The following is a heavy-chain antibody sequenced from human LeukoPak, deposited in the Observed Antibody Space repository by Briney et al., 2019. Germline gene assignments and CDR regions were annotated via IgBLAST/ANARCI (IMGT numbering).Heavy chain of an antibody. D-gene: IGHD6-19*01. V-gene: IGHV1-2*02. CDR1: GYTFTAYY. CDR3: ARDRVGSGWPRPYYFEV. J-gene: IGHJ4*02. Sequence: GASVKVSCKASGYTFTAYYMHWVRQAPGQGLEWMGWINPNTGATHSAQKFQGRITMTRDTSISTAYMDLSRLRSDDTAVYYCARDRVGSGWPRPYYFEVWGQGTLVTVSS. CDR2: INPNTGAT.